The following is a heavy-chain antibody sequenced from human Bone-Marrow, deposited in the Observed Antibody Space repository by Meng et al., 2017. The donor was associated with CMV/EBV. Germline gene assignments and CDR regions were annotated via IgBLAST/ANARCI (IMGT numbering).Heavy chain of an antibody. D-gene: IGHD3-10*01. J-gene: IGHJ6*02. CDR3: GRGLRGSGSSKYLTYGMDV. CDR2: INPNSGGT. V-gene: IGHV1-2*02. Sequence: ASVKVSCKASGYTFTGYYMHWVRQAPGQGLEWMGWINPNSGGTNYAQKFQGRVTMTRDTSISTAYMELSRLRSDDTAVYYCGRGLRGSGSSKYLTYGMDVWGQGTTVTVSS. CDR1: GYTFTGYY.